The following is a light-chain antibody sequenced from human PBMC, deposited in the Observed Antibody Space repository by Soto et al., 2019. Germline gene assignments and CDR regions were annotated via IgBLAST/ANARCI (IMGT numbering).Light chain of an antibody. V-gene: IGLV2-23*01. CDR3: CSSAPESTYV. CDR2: KGT. CDR1: SSGVGAYNS. J-gene: IGLJ1*01. Sequence: QSVLAQPASVSGSPGQSVTISCTGTSSGVGAYNSVSWYQQHPDKAPQLMIYKGTQRPSGVSNRFSGSTSGNAASLTISGLQAGDEADYFCCSSAPESTYVFGTGTKVTV.